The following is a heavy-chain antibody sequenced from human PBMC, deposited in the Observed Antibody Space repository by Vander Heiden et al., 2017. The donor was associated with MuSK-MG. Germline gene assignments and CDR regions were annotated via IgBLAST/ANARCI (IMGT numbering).Heavy chain of an antibody. V-gene: IGHV3-7*01. J-gene: IGHJ4*02. Sequence: EVQMVESGGGLVQPGGSLRLSCVGSGYPFSAFWMTWVRQAPGKGLEWVANIRHVGIEKFYLDSVKGRFTISRDDTKNSLYLQMNSLRVEDTAVYYCARVHGGNSFWGAVWGPGTLVTVSS. CDR3: ARVHGGNSFWGAV. CDR1: GYPFSAFW. CDR2: IRHVGIEK. D-gene: IGHD2-21*02.